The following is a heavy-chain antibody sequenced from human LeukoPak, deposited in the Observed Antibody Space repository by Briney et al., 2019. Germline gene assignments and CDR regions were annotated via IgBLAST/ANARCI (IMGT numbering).Heavy chain of an antibody. CDR3: TTEGDGYNGYYFDY. D-gene: IGHD5-24*01. V-gene: IGHV3-15*01. Sequence: GGSLRLSCAASGFTFSNAWMSWVRQAPGKGPEWVGRIKSKTDGGTTDYAAPVKGRFTISRDDSKNTLYLQMNSLKTEDTAVYYCTTEGDGYNGYYFDYWGQGTLVTVSS. CDR2: IKSKTDGGTT. J-gene: IGHJ4*02. CDR1: GFTFSNAW.